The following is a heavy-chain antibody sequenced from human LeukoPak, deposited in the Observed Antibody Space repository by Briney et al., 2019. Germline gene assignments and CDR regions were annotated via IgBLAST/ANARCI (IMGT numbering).Heavy chain of an antibody. CDR1: GFTFNTYS. D-gene: IGHD2-2*01. Sequence: GGSLRLSCAASGFTFNTYSMKWVRQAPGKGLEWVSYISSHSTTKYYADSVKGRFTISRDNAKNSLYLQMNSLRAEDTAVYYCARETHCSSTSCPFDYWGQGTLVTVSS. CDR3: ARETHCSSTSCPFDY. J-gene: IGHJ4*02. CDR2: ISSHSTTK. V-gene: IGHV3-48*04.